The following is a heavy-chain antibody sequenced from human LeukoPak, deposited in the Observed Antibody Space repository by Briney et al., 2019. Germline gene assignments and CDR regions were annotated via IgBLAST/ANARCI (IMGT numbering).Heavy chain of an antibody. CDR1: GGSISSGGYY. D-gene: IGHD6-13*01. CDR3: ARLSVGSSRFFDY. Sequence: PSETLSLTCTVSGGSISSGGYYWSWIRQHPGKGLEWIGYIYYSGSTYYNPSLKSRVTISVDTSKNQFSLKLSSVTAADTAVYYCARLSVGSSRFFDYWGQGTLVTVSS. J-gene: IGHJ4*02. V-gene: IGHV4-31*03. CDR2: IYYSGST.